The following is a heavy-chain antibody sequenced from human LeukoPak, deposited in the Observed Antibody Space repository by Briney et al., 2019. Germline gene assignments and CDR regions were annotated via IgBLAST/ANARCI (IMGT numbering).Heavy chain of an antibody. CDR1: GYTFTSYD. CDR2: MNPNSGNT. Sequence: ASVKVSCKASGYTFTSYDINWVRRATGQGREWMGWMNPNSGNTGYAQKFQGRVTMTRNTSISTAYMELSSLRSEDTAVYYCASLPYYYDSSDAFDIWGQGTMVTVSS. D-gene: IGHD3-22*01. CDR3: ASLPYYYDSSDAFDI. J-gene: IGHJ3*02. V-gene: IGHV1-8*01.